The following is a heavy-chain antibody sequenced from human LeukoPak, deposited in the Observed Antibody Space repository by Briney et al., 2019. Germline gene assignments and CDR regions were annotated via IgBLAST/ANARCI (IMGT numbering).Heavy chain of an antibody. J-gene: IGHJ4*02. CDR2: ISYDGSNK. CDR3: AKEVSSSWYSLDY. Sequence: GGSLRLSCAASGFTFSSYAMSWVRQAPGKGLEWVAVISYDGSNKYYADSVKGRFTISRDNSKNTLYLQMNSLRAEDTAVYYCAKEVSSSWYSLDYWGQGTLVTVSS. D-gene: IGHD6-13*01. V-gene: IGHV3-30*18. CDR1: GFTFSSYA.